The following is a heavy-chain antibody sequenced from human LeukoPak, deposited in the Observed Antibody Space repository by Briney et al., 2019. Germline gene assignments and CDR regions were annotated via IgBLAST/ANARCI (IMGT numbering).Heavy chain of an antibody. CDR3: AKPSIPLTYYYDSSGYYEGYYFDY. Sequence: PGGSLRLSCAASGFTFSSYAMSWVRQAPGKGLEWVSAISGSGGSTYYADSVRGRFTISRDNSKNTLYLQMNSLRVEDTAVYYCAKPSIPLTYYYDSSGYYEGYYFDYWGQGTLVTVSS. V-gene: IGHV3-23*01. CDR1: GFTFSSYA. J-gene: IGHJ4*02. D-gene: IGHD3-22*01. CDR2: ISGSGGST.